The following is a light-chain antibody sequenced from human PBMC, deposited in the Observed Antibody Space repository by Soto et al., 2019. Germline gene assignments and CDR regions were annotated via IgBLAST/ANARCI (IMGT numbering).Light chain of an antibody. CDR1: QSIRYY. J-gene: IGKJ1*01. Sequence: DIQLTQSPPTLSASVGDRVTITCRASQSIRYYLAWYQQMPGKAPKLLIYGASSLQSGVPSRFRGSGSGTEFTLTNSSLQPDDFATYFCQHHNSYSQTSGQGTKVEIK. CDR2: GAS. V-gene: IGKV1-5*01. CDR3: QHHNSYSQT.